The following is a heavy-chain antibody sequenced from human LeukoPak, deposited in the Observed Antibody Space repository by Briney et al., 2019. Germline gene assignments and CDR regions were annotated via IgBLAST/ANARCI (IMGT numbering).Heavy chain of an antibody. D-gene: IGHD3-22*01. CDR3: GRGLDRYDSGREGFDI. Sequence: PSETLSLTCTVSGDSMTYYYWNWVRQPPGKGLQWIGRILTSGTTHYHPSLNSRVAMSVDSSKNQFSLTLTSVTAADTAVYYCGRGLDRYDSGREGFDIWGQGKMVTVGS. V-gene: IGHV4-4*07. J-gene: IGHJ3*02. CDR2: ILTSGTT. CDR1: GDSMTYYY.